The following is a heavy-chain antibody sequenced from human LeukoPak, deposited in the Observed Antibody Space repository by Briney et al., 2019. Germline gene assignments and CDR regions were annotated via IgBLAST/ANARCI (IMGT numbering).Heavy chain of an antibody. CDR1: GFTFSGSA. Sequence: PGRSLRLSCAASGFTFSGSAMHWVRQASGKGLEWVGRIRSKANSYATAYAASVKGRFTISRDDSKNTAYLQMNSMKTEDTAVYYCTSWDTMIVVVNYWGQGTLVTVSS. V-gene: IGHV3-73*01. D-gene: IGHD3-22*01. CDR2: IRSKANSYAT. CDR3: TSWDTMIVVVNY. J-gene: IGHJ4*02.